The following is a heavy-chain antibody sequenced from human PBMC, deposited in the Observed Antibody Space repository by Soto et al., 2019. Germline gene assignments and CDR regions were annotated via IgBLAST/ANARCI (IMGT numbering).Heavy chain of an antibody. CDR1: GYTFTSYY. D-gene: IGHD3-3*01. CDR2: INPSGGST. J-gene: IGHJ6*02. CDR3: ARDPDRDYDFWSGPDYYYYGMDV. V-gene: IGHV1-46*01. Sequence: GASVKVSCKASGYTFTSYYMHWVRQAPGQGLEWMGIINPSGGSTSYAQKFQGRVTMTRDTSTSTVYMELSSLRSEDTAVYYCARDPDRDYDFWSGPDYYYYGMDVWGQGTTVTVSS.